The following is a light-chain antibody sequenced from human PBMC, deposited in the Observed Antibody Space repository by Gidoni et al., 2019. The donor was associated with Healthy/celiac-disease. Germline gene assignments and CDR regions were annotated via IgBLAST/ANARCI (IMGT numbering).Light chain of an antibody. J-gene: IGLJ1*01. CDR2: GNS. CDR1: SSNIGAGYD. CDR3: QSYDSSLSGYV. Sequence: QPVLTQPPSVSGAPGQRVTISCTGSSSNIGAGYDVHWYQQLPGTAPKLLIYGNSNRPSGVPDRFSGSKSCTSASLAITGLQAEDEADYYCQSYDSSLSGYVFGTGTKVTVL. V-gene: IGLV1-40*01.